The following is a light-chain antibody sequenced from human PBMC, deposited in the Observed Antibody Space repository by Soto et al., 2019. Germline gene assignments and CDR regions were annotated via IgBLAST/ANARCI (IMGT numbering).Light chain of an antibody. CDR3: SSYTSSSIL. CDR1: SSDVGDYNY. J-gene: IGLJ1*01. V-gene: IGLV2-14*01. CDR2: DVS. Sequence: QSVLTQPASVSGSPGQSITISCTGTSSDVGDYNYVSWYQQHPGEAPKLMIYDVSNRPSGVSNRFSGSKSDNTASLTISGLQAEDEADYYCSSYTSSSILVETGTKVTVL.